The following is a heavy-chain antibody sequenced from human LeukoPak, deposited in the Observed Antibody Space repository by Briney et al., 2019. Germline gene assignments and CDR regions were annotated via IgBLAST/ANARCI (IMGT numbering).Heavy chain of an antibody. D-gene: IGHD2-2*01. Sequence: SETLSLTCTVSGGSISSYYWSWIRQPSGKGLEWIGYIYYSGSTNYNPSLKSRVTISVDTSKNQFSLKLSSVTAADTAVYYCANGGYCSSTSCYPNWFDPWGQGTLVTVSS. CDR3: ANGGYCSSTSCYPNWFDP. J-gene: IGHJ5*02. CDR2: IYYSGST. CDR1: GGSISSYY. V-gene: IGHV4-59*01.